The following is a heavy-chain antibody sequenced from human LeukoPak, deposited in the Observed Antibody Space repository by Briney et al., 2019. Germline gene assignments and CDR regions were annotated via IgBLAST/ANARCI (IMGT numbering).Heavy chain of an antibody. J-gene: IGHJ4*02. CDR1: GGSISSSSYY. CDR2: IYFTGKI. D-gene: IGHD3-22*01. V-gene: IGHV4-39*07. Sequence: SETLSLTCTVSGGSISSSSYYWGWIRQPPGKGLEWIGSIYFTGKIYYNASLKSRVTVSLDTSKNHFSLKLNSVTAADTAVYYCARVRITMIVPEYFDFWGQGTLVTVSS. CDR3: ARVRITMIVPEYFDF.